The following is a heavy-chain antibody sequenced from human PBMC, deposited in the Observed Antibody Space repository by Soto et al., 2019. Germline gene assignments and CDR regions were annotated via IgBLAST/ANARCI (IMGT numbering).Heavy chain of an antibody. CDR2: IYYSGST. Sequence: QLQLQESGPGLVKPSETLSLTCTVSGGSISSSSYYWGWIRQPPGKGLEWIRSIYYSGSTYYNPSLKSRVTISVETSKNQFSLKLSSVTAADTAVYYCARHRVTTRMGVFDYWGQGTLVTVSS. CDR3: ARHRVTTRMGVFDY. D-gene: IGHD1-26*01. CDR1: GGSISSSSYY. V-gene: IGHV4-39*01. J-gene: IGHJ4*02.